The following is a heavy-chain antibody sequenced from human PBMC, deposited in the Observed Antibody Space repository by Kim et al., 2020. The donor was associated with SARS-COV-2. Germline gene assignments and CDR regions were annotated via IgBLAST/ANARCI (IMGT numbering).Heavy chain of an antibody. D-gene: IGHD3-10*01. Sequence: SETLSLTCTASGGSISSYYWSWIRQPPGKGLEWIGYIYYSGSTNYNPSLKSRVTISVDTSKNQFSLKLSSVTAADTAVYYCARAGDPYGSGSYRRHYFDYWGQGTLVTVSS. V-gene: IGHV4-59*13. CDR1: GGSISSYY. J-gene: IGHJ4*02. CDR2: IYYSGST. CDR3: ARAGDPYGSGSYRRHYFDY.